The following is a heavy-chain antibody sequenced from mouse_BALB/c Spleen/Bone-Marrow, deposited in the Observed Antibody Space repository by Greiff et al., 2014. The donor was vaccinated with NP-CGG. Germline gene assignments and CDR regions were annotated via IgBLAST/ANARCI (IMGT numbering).Heavy chain of an antibody. CDR2: IDPANGNT. D-gene: IGHD4-1*01. CDR3: ARWEYYAMDY. Sequence: DVQLQESGAELVKPGASVKLSCTASGFNIKDTYMHWVKQGPEQGLEWIGRIDPANGNTKYDPKFQGKATTTADTSSNTAYLQLSSLTSEDTAVYYCARWEYYAMDYWGQGTSVTVSS. CDR1: GFNIKDTY. V-gene: IGHV14-3*02. J-gene: IGHJ4*01.